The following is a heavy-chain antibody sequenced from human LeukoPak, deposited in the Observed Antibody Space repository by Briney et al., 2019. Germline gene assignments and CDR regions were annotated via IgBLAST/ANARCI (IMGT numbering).Heavy chain of an antibody. Sequence: SSETLSLTCAVSGGSISSYYWSWIRQPPGKGLEWIGYISYSGSTNYNPSLKSRVTISVDTSKNQFSLKLSSVTAADTAVYYCARGGYYDILTGYYTGPFDYWGQGTLVTVSS. CDR1: GGSISSYY. CDR2: ISYSGST. D-gene: IGHD3-9*01. J-gene: IGHJ4*02. V-gene: IGHV4-59*01. CDR3: ARGGYYDILTGYYTGPFDY.